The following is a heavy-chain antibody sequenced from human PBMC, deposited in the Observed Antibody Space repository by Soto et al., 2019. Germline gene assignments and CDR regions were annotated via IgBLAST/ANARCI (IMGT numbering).Heavy chain of an antibody. CDR3: VSYRGAFYFDH. CDR1: GGSMSSNY. J-gene: IGHJ4*02. CDR2: VYYGGT. V-gene: IGHV4-59*01. Sequence: SETLSLTCTVSGGSMSSNYLSWIRQSPAKGLEWFGFVYYGGTNYNPSFESRVTMLVDTPKKQFSLELSDVTAADTAVYYCVSYRGAFYFDHWGQGTLVTVYS. D-gene: IGHD4-4*01.